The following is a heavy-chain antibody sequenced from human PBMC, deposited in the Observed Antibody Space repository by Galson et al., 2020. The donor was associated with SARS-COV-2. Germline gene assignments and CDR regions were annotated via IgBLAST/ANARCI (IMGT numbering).Heavy chain of an antibody. CDR3: ARGTYYDRRNNYFDD. V-gene: IGHV3-11*01. J-gene: IGHJ4*01. Sequence: GGSLRLSCAASGFTFSDYYMSWIRQAPGKGLEWVSYIGTGANTTYYADSVKGRFTISRDTAKNSLYLQMNILRAEDTAVYYCARGTYYDRRNNYFDDWGRGTLVNVPS. CDR2: IGTGANTT. D-gene: IGHD3-22*01. CDR1: GFTFSDYY.